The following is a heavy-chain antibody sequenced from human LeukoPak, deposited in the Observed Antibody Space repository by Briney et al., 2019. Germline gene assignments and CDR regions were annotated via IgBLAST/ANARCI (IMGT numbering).Heavy chain of an antibody. V-gene: IGHV3-74*01. CDR3: ARVGDSSGYYGYYYYYYGMDV. D-gene: IGHD3-22*01. J-gene: IGHJ6*02. Sequence: PGGSLRLSCAASGFTFSSSAMSWVRQAPGKGLVWVSRINSDGSSTSYADSVKGRFTISRDNAKNTLYLQMNSLRAEDTAVYYCARVGDSSGYYGYYYYYYGMDVWGQGTTVTVSS. CDR1: GFTFSSSA. CDR2: INSDGSST.